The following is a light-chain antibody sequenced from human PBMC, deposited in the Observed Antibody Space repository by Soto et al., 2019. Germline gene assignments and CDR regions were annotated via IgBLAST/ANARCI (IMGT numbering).Light chain of an antibody. CDR1: SSDIGTYNY. V-gene: IGLV2-14*01. Sequence: QSALTQFASVSGSPGQSITLSCTGTSSDIGTYNYVSWYQQHPGKAPKLIIYDVNNRPSGVSNRFSGSKSGNTASLTISGLQAEDEADYYCSSYAGSSTLLFGGGTKLTVL. J-gene: IGLJ2*01. CDR3: SSYAGSSTLL. CDR2: DVN.